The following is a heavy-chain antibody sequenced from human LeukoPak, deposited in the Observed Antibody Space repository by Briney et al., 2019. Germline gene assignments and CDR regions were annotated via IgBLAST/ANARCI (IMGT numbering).Heavy chain of an antibody. D-gene: IGHD3-22*01. CDR3: ARASYSYDINGWVPFDY. V-gene: IGHV4-61*02. CDR1: GNSISSGDNY. J-gene: IGHJ4*02. CDR2: IYTSGST. Sequence: SETLSLTCTVPGNSISSGDNYWSWIRQPAGKGLEWIGRIYTSGSTNYNPSLKSRVTISGDTSKNQFSLRLSSVTAADTAVYYCARASYSYDINGWVPFDYWGQGTLVTVSS.